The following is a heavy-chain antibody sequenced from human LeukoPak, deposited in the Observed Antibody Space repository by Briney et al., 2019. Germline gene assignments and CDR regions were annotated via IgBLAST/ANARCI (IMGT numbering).Heavy chain of an antibody. CDR2: INGGNSDT. CDR3: AKDLLRWAFDY. V-gene: IGHV3-23*01. CDR1: GFTFSSYG. J-gene: IGHJ4*02. Sequence: PGGTLRLSCAASGFTFSSYGMSWVRQAPGKGLEWVSAINGGNSDTNYAESVKGRFTISRDNSRNTLYLQMNSLRAEDTAVYHCAKDLLRWAFDYWGQGTLVTVSS. D-gene: IGHD2-15*01.